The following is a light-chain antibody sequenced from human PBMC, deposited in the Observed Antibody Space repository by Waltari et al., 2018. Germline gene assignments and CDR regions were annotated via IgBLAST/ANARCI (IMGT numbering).Light chain of an antibody. CDR1: QDIKND. CDR3: QKYNSVPQP. CDR2: AAT. V-gene: IGKV1-27*01. Sequence: DIQMTQSPSSLSASVGDRVTITCRASQDIKNDLAWYHQKPGKVPNLLIYAATTLQSGVPSRFSGSGSGTDFTLTISSLQPEDVATYYCQKYNSVPQPFGGGTTVEI. J-gene: IGKJ4*01.